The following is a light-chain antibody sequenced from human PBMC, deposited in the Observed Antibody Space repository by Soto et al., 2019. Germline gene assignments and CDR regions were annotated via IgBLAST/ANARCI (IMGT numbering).Light chain of an antibody. CDR2: DVS. CDR1: SSDVGDYNY. Sequence: QSVLTQPASVSGSPGQSITISCSGTSSDVGDYNYLSWYQHHPGKAPKLIIYDVSNRPSGVSNRFSGAKSGNTASLTISGLHAEDEADYYCSSSSSSTTVSVFGSGTKVTVL. J-gene: IGLJ1*01. CDR3: SSSSSSTTVSV. V-gene: IGLV2-14*03.